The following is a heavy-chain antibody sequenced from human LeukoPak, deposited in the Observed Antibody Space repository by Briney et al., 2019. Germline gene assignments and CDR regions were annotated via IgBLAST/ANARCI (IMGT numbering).Heavy chain of an antibody. Sequence: PGGSLRLSCAASGFTFSSYGMHWVRQAPGKGLECVSAISSKGGSTYNADSVKGRFTISRDNSKNTLYLQMSSLRVEDTAVYYCVKDVGDYGGNPRYLDYWGQGTLVTVSS. D-gene: IGHD4-23*01. CDR3: VKDVGDYGGNPRYLDY. CDR1: GFTFSSYG. J-gene: IGHJ4*02. CDR2: ISSKGGST. V-gene: IGHV3-64D*06.